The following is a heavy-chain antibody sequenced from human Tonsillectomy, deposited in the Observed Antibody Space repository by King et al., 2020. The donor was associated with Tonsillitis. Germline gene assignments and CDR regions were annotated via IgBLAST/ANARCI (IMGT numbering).Heavy chain of an antibody. Sequence: VQLQESGPGLVKPSETLSLTCTVSGGSISSYYWSWIRQPAGKGLEWIGRIYTSGSTNYNPSLKSRVTMSVDTSKNQFSLKLSSVTAADTAVYYCARQWELHPLYYFDYWGQGTLVTVSS. CDR3: ARQWELHPLYYFDY. V-gene: IGHV4-4*07. CDR2: IYTSGST. D-gene: IGHD1-26*01. CDR1: GGSISSYY. J-gene: IGHJ4*02.